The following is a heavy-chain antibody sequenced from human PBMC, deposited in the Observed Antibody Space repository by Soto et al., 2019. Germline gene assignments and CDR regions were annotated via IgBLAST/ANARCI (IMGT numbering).Heavy chain of an antibody. Sequence: ESGGGLVKPGGSLRLSCAASGFTFSSYSMNWVRQAPGKGLEWVSSISSSSSYIYYADSVKGRFTISRDNAKNSLYLQMNSLRAEDTAVYYCARETGLGPLRTLGYWGQGTLVTVSS. D-gene: IGHD4-17*01. CDR3: ARETGLGPLRTLGY. CDR1: GFTFSSYS. V-gene: IGHV3-21*01. J-gene: IGHJ4*02. CDR2: ISSSSSYI.